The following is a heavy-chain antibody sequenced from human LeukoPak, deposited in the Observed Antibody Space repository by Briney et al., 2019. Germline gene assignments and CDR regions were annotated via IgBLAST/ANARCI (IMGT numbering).Heavy chain of an antibody. J-gene: IGHJ3*02. CDR3: ARGTDYGDYVEAFDI. Sequence: GGSLRLSCAASGFTFSSYSMNWVRQAPGKGLEWVSSISSSSSYIYYADSVKGRFTISRDNARNSLYLQMNSLRAEDTAVYYCARGTDYGDYVEAFDIWGQGTMVTVSS. CDR1: GFTFSSYS. V-gene: IGHV3-21*01. CDR2: ISSSSSYI. D-gene: IGHD4-17*01.